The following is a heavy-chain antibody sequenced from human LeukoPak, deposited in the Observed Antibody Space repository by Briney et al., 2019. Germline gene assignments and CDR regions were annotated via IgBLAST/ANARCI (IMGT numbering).Heavy chain of an antibody. J-gene: IGHJ4*02. CDR3: ARVPSRPEIAARRPLWDPALRTIDY. D-gene: IGHD6-6*01. V-gene: IGHV3-30-3*01. CDR2: ISYDGSSK. CDR1: GFSFSRYG. Sequence: PGGSLRLSCAASGFSFSRYGMHWVRQAPGKELEWVAVISYDGSSKFYADSVRGRFTISRDNSKNTLYLQMNSLRAEDTAVYYCARVPSRPEIAARRPLWDPALRTIDYWGQGTLVTVSS.